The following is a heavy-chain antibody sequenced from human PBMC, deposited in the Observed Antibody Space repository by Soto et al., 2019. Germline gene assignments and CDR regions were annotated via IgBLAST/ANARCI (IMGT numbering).Heavy chain of an antibody. V-gene: IGHV1-18*01. CDR1: GYNFTSYG. J-gene: IGHJ3*02. CDR3: ARDLYYSSGRYFDHDAFDI. Sequence: QVQLVQSGADVKKPGASVKVSCKASGYNFTSYGISWVRQAPGQGLEWMGWISPHNDRTKYARRFQYRDTITTETPTSTVYMELGSLRSDDTAVYYCARDLYYSSGRYFDHDAFDIWGQGTVVTVSS. CDR2: ISPHNDRT. D-gene: IGHD6-19*01.